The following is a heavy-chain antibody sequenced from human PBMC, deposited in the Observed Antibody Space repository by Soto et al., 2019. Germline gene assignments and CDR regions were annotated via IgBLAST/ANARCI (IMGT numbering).Heavy chain of an antibody. CDR3: ARERDDILTGLLSVYYGMDV. V-gene: IGHV1-69*13. CDR2: IIPIFGTA. CDR1: GGTFSSYA. Sequence: SVKVSCKASGGTFSSYAISWVRQAPGQGLEWMGGIIPIFGTANYAQRFQGRVTITADESTSTAYMELSSLRSEDTAVYYCARERDDILTGLLSVYYGMDVWGQ. D-gene: IGHD3-9*01. J-gene: IGHJ6*02.